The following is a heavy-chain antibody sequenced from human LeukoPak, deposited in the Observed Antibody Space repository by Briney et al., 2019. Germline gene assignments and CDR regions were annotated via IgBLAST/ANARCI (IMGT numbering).Heavy chain of an antibody. CDR2: INPNSGGT. V-gene: IGHV1-2*04. CDR3: ARGGSYVGGSYLLKGTQRTDFDY. J-gene: IGHJ4*02. D-gene: IGHD3-16*02. Sequence: VASVKVSCKASGYTFTGYYMHWVRQAPGQGLEWMGWINPNSGGTNYAQKFQGWVTMTRDTSISTAYMELSRLRSDDTAVYYCARGGSYVGGSYLLKGTQRTDFDYWGQGTLVTVSS. CDR1: GYTFTGYY.